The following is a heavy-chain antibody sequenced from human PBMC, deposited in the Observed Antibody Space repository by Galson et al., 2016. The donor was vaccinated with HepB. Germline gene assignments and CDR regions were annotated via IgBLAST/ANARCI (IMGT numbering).Heavy chain of an antibody. J-gene: IGHJ6*02. V-gene: IGHV1-18*01. CDR2: ISAYNGNT. CDR1: GYTFTSYG. Sequence: SVKVSCKASGYTFTSYGIFWVRQAPGQGLKWMGWISAYNGNTNYAQKFRGRLTMTTDTSTSTAYMELRSLRSDDTAVYYCARHPNGMDVWGQGTTVTVSS. CDR3: ARHPNGMDV.